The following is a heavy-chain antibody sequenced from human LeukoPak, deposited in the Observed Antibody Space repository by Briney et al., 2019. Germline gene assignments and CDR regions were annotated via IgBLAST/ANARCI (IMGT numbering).Heavy chain of an antibody. CDR3: ARWGRLPGDY. Sequence: PSETLSLTCAVYGGSFSDYYWSWIRQPPRKGLEWIGEINHSGSTNYNPSLKSRVTISVDTSKNQFSLKLSSVTAADTAVYYCARWGRLPGDYWGQGTLVTVSS. CDR2: INHSGST. D-gene: IGHD3-16*01. J-gene: IGHJ4*02. V-gene: IGHV4-34*01. CDR1: GGSFSDYY.